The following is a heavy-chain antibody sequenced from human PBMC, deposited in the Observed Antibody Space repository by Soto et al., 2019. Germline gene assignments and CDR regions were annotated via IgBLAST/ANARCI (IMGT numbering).Heavy chain of an antibody. D-gene: IGHD3-9*01. CDR2: IYYSGST. CDR1: GGSISSYY. V-gene: IGHV4-59*01. J-gene: IGHJ5*02. Sequence: SETLSLTCTVSGGSISSYYWSWIRQPPGKGLEWIGYIYYSGSTNYNPSLKSRVTISVDTSKNQFSLKLSSVTAADTAVYYCAREGSNYDILTGYYMENWFDPWGQGTLVTVSS. CDR3: AREGSNYDILTGYYMENWFDP.